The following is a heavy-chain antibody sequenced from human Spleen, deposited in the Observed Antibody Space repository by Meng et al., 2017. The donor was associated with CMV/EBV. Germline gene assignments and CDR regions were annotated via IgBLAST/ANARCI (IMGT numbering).Heavy chain of an antibody. CDR3: SKLGTYDFWSGYIPHFDY. D-gene: IGHD3-3*01. V-gene: IGHV3-23*01. CDR2: ISTSCDSP. J-gene: IGHJ4*02. CDR1: PFSNYF. Sequence: PFSNYFLSWIRQAPGEGLGWFSSISTSCDSPYYADSVKNRFTISRDNSKNTLYLQMSSLRAEDTAVYYCSKLGTYDFWSGYIPHFDYWGQGMLVTVSS.